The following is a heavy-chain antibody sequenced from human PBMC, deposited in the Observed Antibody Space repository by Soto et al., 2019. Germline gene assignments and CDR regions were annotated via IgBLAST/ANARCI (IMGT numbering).Heavy chain of an antibody. D-gene: IGHD3-3*01. J-gene: IGHJ4*02. V-gene: IGHV3-30*18. CDR2: IPYDGSHQ. CDR3: AKLRVLEWEVQESDY. Sequence: QVHLVESGGGVVQPGRSLRLSCAASGFTFSSHGMHWIRQAPGKGLEWVAVIPYDGSHQYYADSVKGRFSISRDNSMNTLYLQMNSLRAEDTAVYYCAKLRVLEWEVQESDYWGQGTLVSVSS. CDR1: GFTFSSHG.